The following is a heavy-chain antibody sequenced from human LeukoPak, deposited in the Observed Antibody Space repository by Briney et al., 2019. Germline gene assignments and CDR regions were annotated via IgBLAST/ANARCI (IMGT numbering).Heavy chain of an antibody. CDR1: GGSISSYY. J-gene: IGHJ6*02. Sequence: PSETLSLTCTVSGGSISSYYWSWIRQPPGKGLEWIGYIYYSGSTNYNPSLKSRVTISVDTTKNQFSLKLSSVTAADTAVYYCARLPRPVRQVHYYYYGMDVWGQETTVTVSS. V-gene: IGHV4-59*08. CDR2: IYYSGST. CDR3: ARLPRPVRQVHYYYYGMDV.